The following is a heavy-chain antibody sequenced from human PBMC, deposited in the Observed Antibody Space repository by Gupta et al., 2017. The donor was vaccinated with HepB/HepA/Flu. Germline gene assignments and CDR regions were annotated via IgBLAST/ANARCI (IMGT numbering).Heavy chain of an antibody. D-gene: IGHD6-19*01. V-gene: IGHV3-23*01. Sequence: EVQLLESGGGLVQPGGSLRLFCAASGFTFSGFEMNSVRQAPGKGLEWVSGSNRDAGKTHYADFVKGRFTISRDNSRNTLSLQMTSLRVEDTAVYYCAKALASGRMFYFDSWGQGTLVTVS. CDR2: SNRDAGKT. CDR3: AKALASGRMFYFDS. CDR1: GFTFSGFE. J-gene: IGHJ4*02.